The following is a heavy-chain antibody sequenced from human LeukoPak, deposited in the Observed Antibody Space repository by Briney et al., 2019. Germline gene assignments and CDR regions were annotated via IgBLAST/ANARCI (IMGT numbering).Heavy chain of an antibody. CDR3: ARTTVVNGYGMDV. D-gene: IGHD4-23*01. Sequence: PSQTLSLTCTVSGGSIGSGGYYWSWIRQHPGKGLEWIGYIYYSGSTYYNPSLKSRVTISVDSSKNQFSLKLSSVTAADTAVYYCARTTVVNGYGMDVWGQGTTVTVSS. J-gene: IGHJ6*02. V-gene: IGHV4-31*03. CDR2: IYYSGST. CDR1: GGSIGSGGYY.